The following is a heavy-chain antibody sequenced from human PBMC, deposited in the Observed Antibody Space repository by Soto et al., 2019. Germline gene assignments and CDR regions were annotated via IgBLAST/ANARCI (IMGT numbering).Heavy chain of an antibody. Sequence: GGSLRLSCEASGFTFTDYHMSWIRQAPGKGLEWVALISETGSHTAYAESVKGRFTISRDNARPSVFLQMNSLRSDDTAVYFCARSLRATSTLTFWGQGTPVTVSS. CDR2: ISETGSHT. V-gene: IGHV3-11*06. CDR3: ARSLRATSTLTF. D-gene: IGHD2-15*01. CDR1: GFTFTDYH. J-gene: IGHJ4*02.